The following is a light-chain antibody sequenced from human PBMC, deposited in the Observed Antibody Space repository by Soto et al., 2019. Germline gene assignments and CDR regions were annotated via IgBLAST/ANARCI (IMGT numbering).Light chain of an antibody. J-gene: IGLJ2*01. V-gene: IGLV2-23*03. CDR2: EGS. CDR3: CSYAVSSTFDVV. CDR1: SSDVGSYNL. Sequence: QSALTQPASVSGSPGQSITISCTGTSSDVGSYNLVSWYQQHPGKDPKLMIYEGSKRPSGVSNRFSGSKSGNTASLTISGLQAEDEADYYRCSYAVSSTFDVVFGGGTKLTVL.